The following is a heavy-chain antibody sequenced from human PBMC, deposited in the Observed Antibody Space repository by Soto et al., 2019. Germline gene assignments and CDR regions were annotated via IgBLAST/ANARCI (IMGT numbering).Heavy chain of an antibody. V-gene: IGHV4-39*01. D-gene: IGHD3-22*01. CDR1: GGSISSSSYY. CDR3: ARHPDYYDSSGYYSAFDY. CDR2: TYYSGIT. Sequence: ETLSLTCAVSGGSISSSSYYWGWIRQPPGKGLEWIGSTYYSGITYYNPSLKSRVTISVDTSKNQFSLKLSSVTAADTAVYYCARHPDYYDSSGYYSAFDYWGQGTPVTVSS. J-gene: IGHJ4*02.